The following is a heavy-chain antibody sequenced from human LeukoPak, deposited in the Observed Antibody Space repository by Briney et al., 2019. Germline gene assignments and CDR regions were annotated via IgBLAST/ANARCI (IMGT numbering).Heavy chain of an antibody. J-gene: IGHJ6*02. D-gene: IGHD3-10*01. CDR1: GYTFTGYY. CDR2: INPNGGGT. V-gene: IGHV1-2*04. CDR3: ARATGPGYGSGSYYIDYYYYYGMDV. Sequence: ASVKVSCKASGYTFTGYYMHWVRQAPGQGLEWMGWINPNGGGTNYAQKFQGWVTMTRDTSISTAYMELSRLRSDDTAVYYCARATGPGYGSGSYYIDYYYYYGMDVWGQGTTVTVSS.